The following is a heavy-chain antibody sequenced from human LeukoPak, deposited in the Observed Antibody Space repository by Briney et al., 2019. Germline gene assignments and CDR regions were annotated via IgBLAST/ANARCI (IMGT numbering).Heavy chain of an antibody. V-gene: IGHV1-69*13. Sequence: ASVKVSCKASGGTFSSYAISWVRQAPGQGLEWMGGIIPIFGTANYAQKFQGRVTITADESTSTAYMELSSLRSEDTAVYYCARARDYGDYVIGRWVDPWGQGTLVTVSS. D-gene: IGHD4-17*01. CDR1: GGTFSSYA. J-gene: IGHJ5*02. CDR2: IIPIFGTA. CDR3: ARARDYGDYVIGRWVDP.